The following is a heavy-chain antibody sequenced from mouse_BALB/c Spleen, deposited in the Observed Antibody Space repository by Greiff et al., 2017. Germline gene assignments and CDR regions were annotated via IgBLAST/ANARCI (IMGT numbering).Heavy chain of an antibody. CDR1: GFAFSSYD. CDR2: ISSGGGST. Sequence: EVHLVESGGGLVKPGGSLKLSCAASGFAFSSYDMPWVRQTPEKRLEWVAYISSGGGSTYYPDTVKGRFTISRDNAKNTLYLQMSSLKSEDTAMYYCARRDYYGSSYPDWYFDVWGEGTTVTVSS. J-gene: IGHJ1*01. V-gene: IGHV5-12-1*01. CDR3: ARRDYYGSSYPDWYFDV. D-gene: IGHD1-1*01.